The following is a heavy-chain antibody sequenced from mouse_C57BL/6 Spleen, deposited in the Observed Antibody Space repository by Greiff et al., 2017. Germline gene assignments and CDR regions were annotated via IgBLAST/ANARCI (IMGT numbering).Heavy chain of an antibody. D-gene: IGHD1-1*01. CDR1: GFNIKDYY. J-gene: IGHJ4*01. CDR2: IDPEDGDT. Sequence: EVQLVESGAELVRPGASVKLSCTASGFNIKDYYMHWVKQRPEQGLEWIGRIDPEDGDTEYAPKFQGKATMTADTSSNTAYLQLSSLTSEDSAVYYCAMGGYGSSYAMDYWGQGTSVTVSS. V-gene: IGHV14-1*01. CDR3: AMGGYGSSYAMDY.